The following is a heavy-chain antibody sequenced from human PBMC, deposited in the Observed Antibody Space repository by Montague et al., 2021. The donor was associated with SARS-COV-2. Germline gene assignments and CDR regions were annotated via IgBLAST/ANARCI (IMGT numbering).Heavy chain of an antibody. Sequence: SETLFLTCSVSGGSIGSYYWSWLRQPPGKGLERIGHIHYSGSNTYSSSFKSRVRISIDTPKNQFSLKLSSVTAADTAVYYCARSLGPSGTYYLPYWGQGTLVTVSS. CDR1: GGSIGSYY. V-gene: IGHV4-59*01. D-gene: IGHD3-10*01. J-gene: IGHJ4*02. CDR3: ARSLGPSGTYYLPY. CDR2: IHYSGSN.